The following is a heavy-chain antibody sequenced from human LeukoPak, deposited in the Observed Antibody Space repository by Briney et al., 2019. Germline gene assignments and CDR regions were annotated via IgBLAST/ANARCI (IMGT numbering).Heavy chain of an antibody. Sequence: GGSLRLSCAASGFTFSSYTMNWVRQAPGKGLEWVSSISSSSSYIYYADSVKGRLTISRDNAKNSLYLQMNSLRAEDTAVYYCARDPTPRYCSGGSCYTHYGMDVWGQGTTVTV. V-gene: IGHV3-21*01. D-gene: IGHD2-15*01. J-gene: IGHJ6*02. CDR1: GFTFSSYT. CDR3: ARDPTPRYCSGGSCYTHYGMDV. CDR2: ISSSSSYI.